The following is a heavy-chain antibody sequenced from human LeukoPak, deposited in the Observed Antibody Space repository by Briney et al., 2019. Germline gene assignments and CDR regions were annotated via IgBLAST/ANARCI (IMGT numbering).Heavy chain of an antibody. CDR2: IYTSGST. CDR3: ARGRVPAAKVYYYYMDV. J-gene: IGHJ6*03. CDR1: GGSISSYY. Sequence: SETLSLTCTVSGGSISSYYWSWIRQPAGKGLEWIGRIYTSGSTNYNPSLKSRVTMSVDTSKDQFSLKPSSVTAADTAVYYCARGRVPAAKVYYYYMDVWGKGTTVTVSS. D-gene: IGHD2-2*01. V-gene: IGHV4-4*07.